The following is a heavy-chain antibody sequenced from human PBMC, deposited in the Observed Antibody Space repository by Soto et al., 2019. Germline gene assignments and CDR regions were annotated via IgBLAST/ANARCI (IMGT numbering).Heavy chain of an antibody. J-gene: IGHJ4*02. CDR2: IIPILGIA. CDR1: GGTFSSYT. CDR3: ARDPDDAKGYSYGSGY. D-gene: IGHD5-18*01. Sequence: QVQLVQSGAEVKKPGSSVKVSCKASGGTFSSYTISWVRQAPGQGLEWMGRIIPILGIANYAQKFQGRVTITADKSTSTAYMELSSLRYEDTAVYYCARDPDDAKGYSYGSGYWGQGTLVTVSS. V-gene: IGHV1-69*08.